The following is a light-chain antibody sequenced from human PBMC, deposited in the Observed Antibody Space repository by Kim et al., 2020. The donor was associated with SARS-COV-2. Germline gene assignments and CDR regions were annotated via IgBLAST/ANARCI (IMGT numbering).Light chain of an antibody. CDR1: SSDVGDNSN. CDR3: CSYAGSYTYV. V-gene: IGLV2-11*03. CDR2: DVN. J-gene: IGLJ1*01. Sequence: GQSVTTSCTGTSSDVGDNSNVSWYQQHPGKAPKLMIYDVNKRPSGVPDRFSGSKSGNTASLTITGLQTEDEADYYCCSYAGSYTYVFGVGTKVTVL.